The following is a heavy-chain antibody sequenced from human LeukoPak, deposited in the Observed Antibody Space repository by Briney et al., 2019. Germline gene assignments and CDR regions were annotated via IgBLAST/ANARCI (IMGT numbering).Heavy chain of an antibody. J-gene: IGHJ4*02. CDR1: VFNFLNSR. CDR3: ARLAGGSHYSFDI. Sequence: GASVTVSYKSSVFNFLNSRITWVRQAPGQGLEWMGWISAYYGNTHYLNNFEGSVDMTRATSTRTVYMDLRSLTSTDTAIYYCARLAGGSHYSFDIWGQGTLVTVS. D-gene: IGHD1-26*01. V-gene: IGHV1-18*01. CDR2: ISAYYGNT.